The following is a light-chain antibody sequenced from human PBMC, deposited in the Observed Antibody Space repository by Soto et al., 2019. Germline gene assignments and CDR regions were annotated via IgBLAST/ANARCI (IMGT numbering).Light chain of an antibody. CDR1: QGSSNY. CDR3: QKYNSAPLT. CDR2: AAS. J-gene: IGKJ4*02. V-gene: IGKV1-27*01. Sequence: DIQMTQSASSLSASVGDRVTITCRASQGSSNYLAWYQQKPGKVPKLLIYAASTLQTGVPSRLSGSGSGTDFTLSISSLQPEDDATYYCQKYNSAPLTVGGGTEVEIK.